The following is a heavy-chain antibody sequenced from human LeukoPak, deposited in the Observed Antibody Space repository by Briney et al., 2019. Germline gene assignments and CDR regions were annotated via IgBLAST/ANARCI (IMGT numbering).Heavy chain of an antibody. V-gene: IGHV3-7*01. CDR2: IKQDGSEK. J-gene: IGHJ4*02. CDR3: AIGIQLPD. D-gene: IGHD1-1*01. CDR1: GFTFTNYW. Sequence: GGSLRLSRAASGFTFTNYWMTWVRQAPGQGLEWVANIKQDGSEKNYVDSVKGRFTISRDNVKNSLFLQMNSLRVEDTAVYYCAIGIQLPDWGQGTLVTVSS.